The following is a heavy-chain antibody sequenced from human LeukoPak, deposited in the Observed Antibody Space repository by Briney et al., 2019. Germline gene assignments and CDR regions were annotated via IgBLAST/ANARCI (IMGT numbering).Heavy chain of an antibody. CDR3: ARVGGSAAKSTMVRGVILSPPYYFDY. CDR1: GGSISNYD. V-gene: IGHV4-59*12. CDR2: IYYSGST. D-gene: IGHD3-10*01. J-gene: IGHJ4*02. Sequence: SETLSLTCTVSGGSISNYDWSWIRQPPGKGLEWIGYIYYSGSTNFNPSLKSRVTILVDTSKNQFSLKLSSVTAADTAVYYCARVGGSAAKSTMVRGVILSPPYYFDYWGQGTLVTVSS.